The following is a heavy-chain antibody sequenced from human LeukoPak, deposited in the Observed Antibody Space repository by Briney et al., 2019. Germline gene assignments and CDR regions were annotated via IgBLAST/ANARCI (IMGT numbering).Heavy chain of an antibody. CDR1: GGSISSYY. CDR3: ARGVYIAAAQYGY. V-gene: IGHV4-59*01. CDR2: IYYSGST. J-gene: IGHJ4*02. D-gene: IGHD6-13*01. Sequence: PSETLSLTCTVSGGSISSYYWSWIRQPPGKGLEWIGYIYYSGSTNYNPSLKSRVTISADTSKNQFSLKLSSVTAADTAVYYCARGVYIAAAQYGYWGQGTLVTVSS.